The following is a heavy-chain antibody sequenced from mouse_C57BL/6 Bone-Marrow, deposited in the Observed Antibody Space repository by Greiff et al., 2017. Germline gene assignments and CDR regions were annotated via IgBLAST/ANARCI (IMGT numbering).Heavy chain of an antibody. D-gene: IGHD1-1*01. Sequence: EVQGVESGGGLVKPGGSLKLSCAASGFTFSSYTMSWVRQTPEKRLEWVATISGGGGNTYYPDSVKGRFTISRDNAKNTLYLQLSSLGSEDTALYYCACLYYYCGSSPPWFAYGGQGTLVTVSA. CDR3: ACLYYYCGSSPPWFAY. J-gene: IGHJ3*01. CDR2: ISGGGGNT. CDR1: GFTFSSYT. V-gene: IGHV5-9*01.